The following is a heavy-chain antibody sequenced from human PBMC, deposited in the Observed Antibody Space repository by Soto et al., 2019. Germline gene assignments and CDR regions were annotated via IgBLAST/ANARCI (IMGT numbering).Heavy chain of an antibody. V-gene: IGHV3-48*02. J-gene: IGHJ5*02. D-gene: IGHD2-2*01. Sequence: GGSLRLSCAASGFTFSTFNMNWVRQAPGKGLEWVSYISSSGSTIYYADSVKGRFTISRDNAKNSLYLQMNSLRDEDTAVYYCARASRGLMGYCISTSCYDGLGGFDPWGQGTLVTVSS. CDR3: ARASRGLMGYCISTSCYDGLGGFDP. CDR1: GFTFSTFN. CDR2: ISSSGSTI.